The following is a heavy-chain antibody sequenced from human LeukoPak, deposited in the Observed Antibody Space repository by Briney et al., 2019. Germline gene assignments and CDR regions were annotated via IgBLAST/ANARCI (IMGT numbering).Heavy chain of an antibody. Sequence: ASVKVSCKASGYTFTGYYMHWVRQAPGQGLEWMGWINPNSVGTNYVQKFQGRVTMTRDTSISTAYMELIRLRSDDTAVYYCASNYDILTGYSDPPHDAFDIWGQGTMVTVSS. D-gene: IGHD3-9*01. CDR2: INPNSVGT. J-gene: IGHJ3*02. CDR1: GYTFTGYY. V-gene: IGHV1-2*02. CDR3: ASNYDILTGYSDPPHDAFDI.